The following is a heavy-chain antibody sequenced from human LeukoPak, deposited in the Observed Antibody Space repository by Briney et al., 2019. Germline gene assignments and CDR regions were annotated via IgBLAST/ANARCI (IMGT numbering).Heavy chain of an antibody. CDR3: ARGDLGYDILTGYSNLYYFDY. D-gene: IGHD3-9*01. CDR1: GGSISSYY. CDR2: IYYSGST. J-gene: IGHJ4*02. Sequence: ASETLSLTCTVSGGSISSYYWSWIRQPPGKGLEWIGYIYYSGSTNYNPSLKSRVTISVDTSKNQFSLKLSSVTAADTAVYYCARGDLGYDILTGYSNLYYFDYWGQGTLVIVSS. V-gene: IGHV4-59*01.